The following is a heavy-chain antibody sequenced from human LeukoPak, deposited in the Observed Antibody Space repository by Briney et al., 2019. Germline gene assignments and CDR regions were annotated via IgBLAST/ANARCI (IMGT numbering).Heavy chain of an antibody. V-gene: IGHV4-4*02. D-gene: IGHD3-22*01. J-gene: IGHJ3*02. Sequence: PSQTLSLTCAVSGGSISSSNWWSWVRQPPGKGLEWIGEIYHSGSTNYNPSLKSRVTISVDKSKNQFSLKLSSVTAADTAVYYCARGPPYYYDSSGSHDAFDIWGQGTMVTVSS. CDR1: GGSISSSNW. CDR2: IYHSGST. CDR3: ARGPPYYYDSSGSHDAFDI.